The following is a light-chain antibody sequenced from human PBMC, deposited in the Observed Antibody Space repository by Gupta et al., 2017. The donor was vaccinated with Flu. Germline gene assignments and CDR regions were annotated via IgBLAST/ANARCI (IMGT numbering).Light chain of an antibody. Sequence: QSVLTQPPSASGLPGQRVAISCSGSSSNVVAYSVNWYHQVPGTDPKLLIDCDRPRPPGVPHRFSSATSGTSASLVTSGRQSADDGEDFCSEWDDGMSGHVLFGGGTRLTVL. J-gene: IGLJ3*02. CDR3: SEWDDGMSGHVL. CDR2: CDR. V-gene: IGLV1-44*01. CDR1: SSNVVAYS.